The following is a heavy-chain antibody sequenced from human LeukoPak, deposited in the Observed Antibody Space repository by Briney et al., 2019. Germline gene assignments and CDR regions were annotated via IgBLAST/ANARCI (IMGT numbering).Heavy chain of an antibody. CDR3: ARSIAVAGTY. Sequence: PSETLSLTCAVYGGSFSGYYWSWIRQPPGKGLEWIGEINHSGSTNYNPSLKSRVTISVDTSKNQFSLKLSSVTAADTAVYYCARSIAVAGTYWGQGTLVTVSS. CDR2: INHSGST. CDR1: GGSFSGYY. D-gene: IGHD6-19*01. V-gene: IGHV4-34*01. J-gene: IGHJ4*02.